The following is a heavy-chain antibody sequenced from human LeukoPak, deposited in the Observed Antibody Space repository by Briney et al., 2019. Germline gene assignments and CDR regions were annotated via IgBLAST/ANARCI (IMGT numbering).Heavy chain of an antibody. CDR1: GFTVSGKS. J-gene: IGHJ6*03. Sequence: PGGSLRLSCTASGFTVSGKSMSWVRQAPGKGLEWVSVIYSGGSTYYADSVKGRFTVSRDNSKSTLYLQMNSLRTDDTAVYYCARARITAAPNGVDYYYYMDVWGKGTTVTVSS. V-gene: IGHV3-66*02. CDR2: IYSGGST. CDR3: ARARITAAPNGVDYYYYMDV. D-gene: IGHD6-13*01.